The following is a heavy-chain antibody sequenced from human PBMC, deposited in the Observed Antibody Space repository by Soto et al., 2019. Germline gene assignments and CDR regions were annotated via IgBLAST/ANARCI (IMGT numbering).Heavy chain of an antibody. Sequence: VGSLRLSCAASGFTFSSYWMHWVRQAPGKGLVWVSRINSDGSSTSYADSVKGRFTISRDNAKNTLYLQMNSLRAEDTAVYYCARPRVVAAYNDAFDIWGQGTMVTV. J-gene: IGHJ3*02. CDR3: ARPRVVAAYNDAFDI. V-gene: IGHV3-74*01. D-gene: IGHD2-15*01. CDR2: INSDGSST. CDR1: GFTFSSYW.